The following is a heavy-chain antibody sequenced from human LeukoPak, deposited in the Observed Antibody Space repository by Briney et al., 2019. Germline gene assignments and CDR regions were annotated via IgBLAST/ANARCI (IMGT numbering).Heavy chain of an antibody. D-gene: IGHD3-9*01. CDR1: GYSISSGYY. V-gene: IGHV4-38-2*02. CDR3: ARDSLRYQPRGWFDP. Sequence: SETLSLTCAVSGYSISSGYYWGWIRQPPGKGLEWIGSIYHSGSTYYNPSLKSRVTISVDTSKNQFSLKLSSVTAADTAVYYCARDSLRYQPRGWFDPWGQGTRVTVSS. CDR2: IYHSGST. J-gene: IGHJ5*02.